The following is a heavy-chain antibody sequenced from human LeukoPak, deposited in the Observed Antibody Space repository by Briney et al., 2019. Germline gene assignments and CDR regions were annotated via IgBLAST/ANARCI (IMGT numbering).Heavy chain of an antibody. D-gene: IGHD6-13*01. J-gene: IGHJ6*03. CDR1: GGSISSGDHY. V-gene: IGHV4-30-4*08. CDR3: AGPSRVFAYYYYMDV. Sequence: SETPSLTCTVSGGSISSGDHYWTWIRQPPGKGLEWIGYVYYSGSTYYNPSLKSRLTMSIDTSKNLFSLKLSSVTAADTAVYYCAGPSRVFAYYYYMDVWGKGTTVTVSS. CDR2: VYYSGST.